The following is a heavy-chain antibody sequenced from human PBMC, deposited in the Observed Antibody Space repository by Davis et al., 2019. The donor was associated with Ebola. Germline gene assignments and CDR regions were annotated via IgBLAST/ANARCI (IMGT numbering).Heavy chain of an antibody. CDR2: IYYSGST. Sequence: SETLSLTCAVSGGSISSGDDYWSWIRQPPGKGLEWIGYIYYSGSTYYNPSLKSRVTISVDTSKNQFSLKLSSVTAADTAVYYCARGPSVVGLDYWGQGTLVTVSS. CDR3: ARGPSVVGLDY. CDR1: GGSISSGDDY. V-gene: IGHV4-30-4*01. J-gene: IGHJ4*02. D-gene: IGHD1-26*01.